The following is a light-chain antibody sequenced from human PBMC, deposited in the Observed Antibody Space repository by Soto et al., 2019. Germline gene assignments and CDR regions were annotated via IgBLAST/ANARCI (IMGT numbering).Light chain of an antibody. J-gene: IGLJ1*01. CDR2: EVS. CDR1: SSDVGGYDY. Sequence: QSALAQPASVSGSPGQSITISCTGTSSDVGGYDYVSWYQLHPGKAPKLMVFEVSNRPSGVSYRFSGSKSGNTASLTISGLQAEDEAAYFCSSYSISTAYLFGTGTKATVL. V-gene: IGLV2-14*01. CDR3: SSYSISTAYL.